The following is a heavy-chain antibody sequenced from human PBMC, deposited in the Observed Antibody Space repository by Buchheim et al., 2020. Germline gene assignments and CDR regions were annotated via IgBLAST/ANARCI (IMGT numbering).Heavy chain of an antibody. CDR3: AKDPSIAAADTAPFDY. CDR1: GFTFSSYG. CDR2: ISYDGSNK. V-gene: IGHV3-30*18. Sequence: QVQLVESGGGVVQPGRSLRLSCAASGFTFSSYGMHWVRQAPGKGLEWVAVISYDGSNKYYADSVKGRFTISRDNSKNTLYLQMNSLRAEDTAVYYCAKDPSIAAADTAPFDYWGQGTL. D-gene: IGHD6-13*01. J-gene: IGHJ4*02.